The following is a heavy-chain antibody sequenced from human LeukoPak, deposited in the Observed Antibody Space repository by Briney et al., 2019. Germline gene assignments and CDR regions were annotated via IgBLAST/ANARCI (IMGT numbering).Heavy chain of an antibody. V-gene: IGHV1-2*02. CDR3: ARVGAKGVYYFDY. CDR2: INPNSGGT. CDR1: GYTITGYY. Sequence: ASVKVSCKASGYTITGYYMHWERQAPGQGLEWMGWINPNSGGTNYAQKFQGRVTMTRDTSISTAYMELSRLRSDDTAVYYCARVGAKGVYYFDYWGQGTLVTVSS. J-gene: IGHJ4*02. D-gene: IGHD1-26*01.